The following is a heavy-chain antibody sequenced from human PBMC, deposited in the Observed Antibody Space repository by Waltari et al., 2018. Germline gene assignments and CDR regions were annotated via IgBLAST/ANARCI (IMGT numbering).Heavy chain of an antibody. CDR2: ISGRDGST. CDR3: AKVGVAGTAEPYFDY. D-gene: IGHD6-19*01. CDR1: GFTFSSYA. V-gene: IGHV3-23*01. J-gene: IGHJ4*02. Sequence: EVQLLESGGGLVQPGGSLRLSCAASGFTFSSYAMSWVRQAPGKGLEWVSAISGRDGSTYYADSVKGRFTISRDNSKNTLYLQMNSLRAEDTAVYYWAKVGVAGTAEPYFDYWGQGTLVTVSS.